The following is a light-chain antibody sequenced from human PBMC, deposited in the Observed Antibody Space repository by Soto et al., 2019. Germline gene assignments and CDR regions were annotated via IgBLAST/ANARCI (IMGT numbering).Light chain of an antibody. CDR3: GSYTGSITYV. CDR2: EVT. V-gene: IGLV2-14*01. Sequence: QSALTQPASVSGSLGQSITISCTGTTSDVGGYNYVSWYQQHPGKAPILMIYEVTNRPSGVSNRFSGSKSGNTASLTISGLQVKDEAEYYCGSYTGSITYVFGTGTKVTVL. J-gene: IGLJ1*01. CDR1: TSDVGGYNY.